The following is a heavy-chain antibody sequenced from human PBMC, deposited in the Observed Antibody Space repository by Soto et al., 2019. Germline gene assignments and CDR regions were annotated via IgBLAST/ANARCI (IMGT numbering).Heavy chain of an antibody. CDR2: IYYSGST. CDR3: ARRVGWSKGAFDF. V-gene: IGHV4-31*03. CDR1: GGSMSSGGYY. Sequence: SETLSLTCTVSGGSMSSGGYYWSWIRQHPGKGLECIGYIYYSGSTYYNPSLKSRVTISVDTSKNQFSLKLSSVTAADTAVYYCARRVGWSKGAFDFWGQGTLVTVSS. J-gene: IGHJ4*02. D-gene: IGHD3-3*01.